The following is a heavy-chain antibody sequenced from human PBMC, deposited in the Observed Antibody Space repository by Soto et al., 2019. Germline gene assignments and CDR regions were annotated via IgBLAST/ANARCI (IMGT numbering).Heavy chain of an antibody. CDR2: IYYSGST. J-gene: IGHJ4*02. CDR3: ARGFGELLYYQLPRSYYFDY. D-gene: IGHD3-10*01. Sequence: PSETLSLTCTVSGGSISSYYWSWIRQPPGKGLEWIGYIYYSGSTNYNPSLKSRVTISVDTSKNQFSLKLSSVTAADTAVYYCARGFGELLYYQLPRSYYFDYWGQGTLVTVSS. V-gene: IGHV4-59*01. CDR1: GGSISSYY.